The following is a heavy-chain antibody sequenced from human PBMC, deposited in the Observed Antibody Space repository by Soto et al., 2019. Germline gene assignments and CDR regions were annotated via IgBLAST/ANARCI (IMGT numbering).Heavy chain of an antibody. CDR2: FDPEDGET. D-gene: IGHD6-19*01. CDR1: GYTLTELS. J-gene: IGHJ3*02. CDR3: ARDRGSGWSHDAFDI. V-gene: IGHV1-24*01. Sequence: ASVKVSYKVSGYTLTELSMHWVRQAPGKGLEWMGGFDPEDGETIYAQKFQGRVTMTEDTSTDTAYMELSSLRSDDTAVYYCARDRGSGWSHDAFDIWGQGTMVTVSS.